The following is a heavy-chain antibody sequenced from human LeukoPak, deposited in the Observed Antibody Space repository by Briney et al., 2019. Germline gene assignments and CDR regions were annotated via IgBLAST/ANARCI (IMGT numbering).Heavy chain of an antibody. V-gene: IGHV4-61*02. CDR3: ARDPGGPI. CDR1: GGSISSGSYY. J-gene: IGHJ3*02. Sequence: PSQTLSLTCTVSGGSISSGSYYWSWIRQPAGKGLEWIGRIYTSGSTNYNPSLKSRVTISVDTSKNQFSLKLSSVTAADTAVYCCARDPGGPIWGQGTMVTVSS. CDR2: IYTSGST. D-gene: IGHD1-26*01.